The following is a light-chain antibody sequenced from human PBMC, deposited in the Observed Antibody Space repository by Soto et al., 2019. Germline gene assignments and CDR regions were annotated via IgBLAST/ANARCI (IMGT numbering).Light chain of an antibody. CDR2: GAS. V-gene: IGKV3-20*01. CDR1: QSVSTSY. CDR3: QQYGRVPLT. Sequence: EIVLTQSPGTLSLSPGERATLSCRASQSVSTSYLAWYQQKPGQAPRLLIYGASSSATGIPDGFSGSGSGADFALTISRLDPEDFAVYYGQQYGRVPLTFGGGTKVEIK. J-gene: IGKJ4*01.